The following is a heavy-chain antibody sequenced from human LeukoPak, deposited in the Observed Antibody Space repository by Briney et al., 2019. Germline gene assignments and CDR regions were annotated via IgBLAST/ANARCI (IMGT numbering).Heavy chain of an antibody. CDR2: MNPNSGNT. V-gene: IGHV1-8*01. CDR1: GYTFTSYD. CDR3: ARRYDFWSGYQDY. D-gene: IGHD3-3*01. J-gene: IGHJ4*02. Sequence: ASVKVSCTASGYTFTSYDINWVRQATGQGLEWMGWMNPNSGNTGYAQKFQGRVTMTRNTSISTAYMELSSLRSEDTAVYYCARRYDFWSGYQDYWGQGTLVTVSS.